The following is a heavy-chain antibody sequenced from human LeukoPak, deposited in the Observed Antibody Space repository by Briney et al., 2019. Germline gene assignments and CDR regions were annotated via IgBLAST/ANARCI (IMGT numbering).Heavy chain of an antibody. CDR2: IYYSGST. V-gene: IGHV4-59*01. D-gene: IGHD3-3*01. CDR3: ARDPRAIFGVVIIDYYYYYYMDV. CDR1: GGSISSYY. J-gene: IGHJ6*03. Sequence: SETLSLTCTVSGGSISSYYWSWIRQPPGKGLEWIGYIYYSGSTNYNPSLKSRVTISVDTSKNQFSLKLSSVTAADTAVYYCARDPRAIFGVVIIDYYYYYYMDVWGKGTTVTVSS.